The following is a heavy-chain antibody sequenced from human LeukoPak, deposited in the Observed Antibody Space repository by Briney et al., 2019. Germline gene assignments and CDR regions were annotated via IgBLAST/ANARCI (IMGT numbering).Heavy chain of an antibody. Sequence: QSGGSLRLSCAASGFTVSSNYMSWVRQAPGKGLEWVSVIYSGGSTYYADSVKGRFTISRDNSKNTLYLQMNSLRAEDTAVYYCARWFIGSGSFDYWGQGTLVTVSS. D-gene: IGHD3-22*01. J-gene: IGHJ4*02. CDR3: ARWFIGSGSFDY. CDR2: IYSGGST. V-gene: IGHV3-53*01. CDR1: GFTVSSNY.